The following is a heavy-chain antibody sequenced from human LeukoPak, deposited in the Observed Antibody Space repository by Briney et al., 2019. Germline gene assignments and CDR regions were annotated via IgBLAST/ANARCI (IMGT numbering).Heavy chain of an antibody. J-gene: IGHJ4*02. D-gene: IGHD6-13*01. Sequence: SETLSLTCTVSGVSVSNNYWSWIRQAPGKGLEWIGYMYHTGSGNYNPSLKSRVTISVDTSKNQFSLKLSSVTAADTAVYYCARSPFIAAPVDYWGQGTLVTVSS. CDR3: ARSPFIAAPVDY. V-gene: IGHV4-59*02. CDR2: MYHTGSG. CDR1: GVSVSNNY.